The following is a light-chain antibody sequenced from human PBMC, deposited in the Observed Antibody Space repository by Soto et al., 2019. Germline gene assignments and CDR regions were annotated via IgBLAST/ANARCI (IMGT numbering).Light chain of an antibody. V-gene: IGKV1-9*01. Sequence: LTQSPSSLSAYMVERVTIPCRASLDIAIYLAWYQQKPGEATKLLIYAASTLYGGVPSRFSGSGSGTDFAITISSLQPEDFATYFCQQLNSHPITVGQGTKVDIK. CDR3: QQLNSHPIT. CDR2: AAS. J-gene: IGKJ1*01. CDR1: LDIAIY.